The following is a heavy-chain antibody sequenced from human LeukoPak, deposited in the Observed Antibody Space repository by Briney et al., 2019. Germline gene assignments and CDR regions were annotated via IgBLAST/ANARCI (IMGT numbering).Heavy chain of an antibody. CDR2: IRGSGGST. CDR1: GFTFSSYA. J-gene: IGHJ4*02. V-gene: IGHV3-23*01. D-gene: IGHD3-22*01. Sequence: GGSLRLSCAASGFTFSSYAMSWVRQAPGKGLEWVSAIRGSGGSTYYADSVKGRFTISRDNSKNTLYLQMNSLRAEDTAVYYCAKGPPLEHYYYDSSGYYSWGQGTLVTVSS. CDR3: AKGPPLEHYYYDSSGYYS.